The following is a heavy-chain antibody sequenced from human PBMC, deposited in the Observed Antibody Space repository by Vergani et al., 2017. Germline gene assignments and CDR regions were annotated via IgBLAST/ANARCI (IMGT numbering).Heavy chain of an antibody. J-gene: IGHJ5*02. CDR1: GYSFTSYW. CDR3: ARPLWETEGEGHWFDP. CDR2: IYPGDSDT. Sequence: EVQLVQSGAEVKKPGESLKISCKGSGYSFTSYWIGWVRQMPGKGLEWMGIIYPGDSDTRYSPSFQGQVTISADKSISTAYLQWSSLKASDTATYYCARPLWETEGEGHWFDPWGQGTLVTVSS. V-gene: IGHV5-51*01. D-gene: IGHD3-16*01.